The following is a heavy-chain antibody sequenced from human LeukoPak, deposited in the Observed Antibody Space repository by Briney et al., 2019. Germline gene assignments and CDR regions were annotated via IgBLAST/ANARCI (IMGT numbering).Heavy chain of an antibody. Sequence: GGSLRLSCVASGFTFSNLAMGWVRQAPGKGLEWVSVISDSGGTTYYADSVKGRFTISRDNSRNTLYLQMNSLRAEDTAVYYCAKRRTNYDILTGDFDYWGQGTLVTVSS. CDR2: ISDSGGTT. J-gene: IGHJ4*02. CDR3: AKRRTNYDILTGDFDY. CDR1: GFTFSNLA. V-gene: IGHV3-23*01. D-gene: IGHD3-9*01.